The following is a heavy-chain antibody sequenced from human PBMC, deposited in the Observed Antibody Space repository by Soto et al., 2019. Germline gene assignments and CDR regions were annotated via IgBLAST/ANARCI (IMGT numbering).Heavy chain of an antibody. J-gene: IGHJ3*02. Sequence: ASVKVSCKASGGTFSSYTISWARQAPGQGLEWMGRIIPILGIANYAQKFQGRVTITADKSTSTAYMELSSLRSEDTAVYYCAVPIPAAMTDDAFDIWGQGTMVTVSS. D-gene: IGHD2-2*01. CDR3: AVPIPAAMTDDAFDI. V-gene: IGHV1-69*02. CDR2: IIPILGIA. CDR1: GGTFSSYT.